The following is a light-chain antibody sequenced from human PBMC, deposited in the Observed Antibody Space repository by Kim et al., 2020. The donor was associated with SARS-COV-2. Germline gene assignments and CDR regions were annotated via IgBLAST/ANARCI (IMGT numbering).Light chain of an antibody. CDR3: TSYTNINTWV. J-gene: IGLJ3*02. V-gene: IGLV2-14*03. Sequence: GQSITISCAGTSSDVGAYDHVCWYQQHPGKAPKLIIYDVSNRPSGISNRFSGSRSDNTASLTISGLQAEDEADYYCTSYTNINTWVFGGGTKLTVL. CDR2: DVS. CDR1: SSDVGAYDH.